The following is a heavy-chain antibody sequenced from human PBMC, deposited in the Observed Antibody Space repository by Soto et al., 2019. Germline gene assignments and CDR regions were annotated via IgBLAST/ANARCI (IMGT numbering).Heavy chain of an antibody. Sequence: GGSLRLSCAASGFTCSSYDMNWVRQASGKGLEWVGRIRNKANNYATAYAASVKGRFTISRDDSKNTAYLQMNSLKSEDTAVYYCTASADDTFIEYWAQGSLVTVSS. V-gene: IGHV3-73*01. CDR2: IRNKANNYAT. CDR3: TASADDTFIEY. CDR1: GFTCSSYD. D-gene: IGHD5-12*01. J-gene: IGHJ4*02.